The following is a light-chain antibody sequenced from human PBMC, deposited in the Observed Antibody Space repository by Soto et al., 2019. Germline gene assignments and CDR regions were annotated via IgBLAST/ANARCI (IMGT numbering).Light chain of an antibody. Sequence: QSALTQPASVSGSPGQSITISCTGTSSDVGGYKYVSWYQQHPGKAPKLMIYEVSNRPSGVSNRFSGSKSGNTASLTISGLQAEDEADYYCTSYRDSSTHWVFGGGTKLTVL. CDR2: EVS. CDR3: TSYRDSSTHWV. V-gene: IGLV2-14*01. J-gene: IGLJ3*02. CDR1: SSDVGGYKY.